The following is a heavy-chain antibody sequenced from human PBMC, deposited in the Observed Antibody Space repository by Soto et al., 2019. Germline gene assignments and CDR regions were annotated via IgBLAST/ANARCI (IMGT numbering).Heavy chain of an antibody. D-gene: IGHD3-10*01. V-gene: IGHV3-11*06. CDR3: ARAITMVRGVRSWFDP. Sequence: QVQLVESGGGLVKPGGSLRLSCAASGFTFSDYYMSWIRQAPGKGLEWVSYISSSSSYTNYADSVKGRFTISRDNAKNSLYLQMNSLRAEDTAVYYCARAITMVRGVRSWFDPWGQGTLVTVSS. CDR2: ISSSSSYT. CDR1: GFTFSDYY. J-gene: IGHJ5*02.